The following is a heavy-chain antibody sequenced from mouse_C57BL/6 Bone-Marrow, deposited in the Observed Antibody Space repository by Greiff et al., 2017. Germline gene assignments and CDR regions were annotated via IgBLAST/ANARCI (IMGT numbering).Heavy chain of an antibody. V-gene: IGHV1-50*01. CDR2: IDPSDSYT. J-gene: IGHJ2*01. Sequence: VQLQQPGAELVKPGASVKLSCKASGYTFTSYWMQWVKQRPGQGLEWIGEIDPSDSYTNYNQKFKGKATFTVDPSSSTAYMPLSSLTSEDSAVYYCARGYGFDYWGQGTTLTVSS. CDR1: GYTFTSYW. D-gene: IGHD1-1*02. CDR3: ARGYGFDY.